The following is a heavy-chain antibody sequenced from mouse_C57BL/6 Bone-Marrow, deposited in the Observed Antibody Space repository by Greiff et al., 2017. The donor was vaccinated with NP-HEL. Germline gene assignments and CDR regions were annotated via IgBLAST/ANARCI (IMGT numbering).Heavy chain of an antibody. J-gene: IGHJ4*01. D-gene: IGHD4-1*01. CDR3: TSNWYYAMDY. CDR1: GFNIKDDY. CDR2: IDPENGDT. V-gene: IGHV14-4*01. Sequence: VQLKQSGAELVRPGASVKLSCTASGFNIKDDYMHWVKQRPEQGLEWIGWIDPENGDTEYASKFQGKATITADTSSNTAYLQLSSLTSEDTAVYYCTSNWYYAMDYWGQGTSGTVSS.